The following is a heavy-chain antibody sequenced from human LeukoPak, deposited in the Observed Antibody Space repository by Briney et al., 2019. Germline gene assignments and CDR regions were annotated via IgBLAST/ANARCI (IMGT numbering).Heavy chain of an antibody. D-gene: IGHD2-15*01. CDR3: ARDGLRDIVENWFDP. CDR1: GYTFTSYA. J-gene: IGHJ5*02. Sequence: EASVKVSCKASGYTFTSYAMHWVRQAPGQRLEWMGWINAGNGNTKYSQKFQGRVTITRDTSASTAYMELSRLRSDDTAVYYCARDGLRDIVENWFDPWGQGTLVTVSS. CDR2: INAGNGNT. V-gene: IGHV1-3*01.